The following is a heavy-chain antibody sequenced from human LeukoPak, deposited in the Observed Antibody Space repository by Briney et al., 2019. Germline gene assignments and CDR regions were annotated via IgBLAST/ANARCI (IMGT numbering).Heavy chain of an antibody. D-gene: IGHD3-9*01. CDR3: ARGGYILTTNWFDP. V-gene: IGHV3-9*01. Sequence: GGSLRLSCAASGFTFDDYAMHWVRQAPGKGLEWVSGISWNSGSIGYADSVKGRFTISRDNAKNSLYLQMNSLRAEDTAMYYCARGGYILTTNWFDPWGQGTLVTVSS. CDR2: ISWNSGSI. CDR1: GFTFDDYA. J-gene: IGHJ5*02.